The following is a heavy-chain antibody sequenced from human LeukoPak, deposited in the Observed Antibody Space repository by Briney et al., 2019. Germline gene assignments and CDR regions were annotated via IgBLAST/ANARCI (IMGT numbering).Heavy chain of an antibody. D-gene: IGHD3-10*01. V-gene: IGHV3-30*18. CDR2: ISYDGSNK. Sequence: GGSLRLSCAASGFTFSSYSMNWVRQAPGKGLEWVAVISYDGSNKYYADSVKGRFTISRDNSKNTLYLQMNSLRAEDTAVYYCAKVLWFGTLEGIDYWGQGTLVTVSS. CDR1: GFTFSSYS. J-gene: IGHJ4*02. CDR3: AKVLWFGTLEGIDY.